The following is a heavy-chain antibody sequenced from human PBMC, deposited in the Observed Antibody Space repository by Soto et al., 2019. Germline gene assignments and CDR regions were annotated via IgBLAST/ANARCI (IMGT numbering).Heavy chain of an antibody. J-gene: IGHJ6*02. CDR1: GGSISSYY. Sequence: QVQLQESGPGLVKPSETLSLTCTVSGGSISSYYWSWIRQPPGKGLEWIGYIYYSGSTNYNPSLKSRVTISVDTSKNQFSLKLSSVTAADTAVYYCARPGFGELGMDVWGQGTTVTVSS. D-gene: IGHD3-10*01. CDR3: ARPGFGELGMDV. V-gene: IGHV4-59*08. CDR2: IYYSGST.